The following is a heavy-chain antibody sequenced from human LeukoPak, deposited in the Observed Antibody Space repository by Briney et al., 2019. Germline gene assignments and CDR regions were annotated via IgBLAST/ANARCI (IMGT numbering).Heavy chain of an antibody. CDR1: GFTFSSYS. Sequence: GGSLRLSCAASGFTFSSYSMNWVRQAPGKGLEWVSHISESGTTIYYADSVKGRFTISRDNTKNSLYLQMNSLRAEDTAIYYCARDSQWRAFDIWGQGTMVTVSS. D-gene: IGHD6-19*01. J-gene: IGHJ3*02. V-gene: IGHV3-48*04. CDR2: ISESGTTI. CDR3: ARDSQWRAFDI.